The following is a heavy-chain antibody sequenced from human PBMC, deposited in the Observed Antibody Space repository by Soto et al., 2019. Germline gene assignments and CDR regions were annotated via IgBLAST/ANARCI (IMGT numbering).Heavy chain of an antibody. CDR2: IYYSGAT. CDR1: GGSISSGDYY. Sequence: QVQLQESGPGLVKPSQTLSLTCTVSGGSISSGDYYWSWVRQPPGKGLEWIGSIYYSGATYYNPSLKSRITMSVDTSKNQFSLRLTSGTAADTAVYYCARGNRGYDYWGQGTLVTVSS. CDR3: ARGNRGYDY. V-gene: IGHV4-30-4*01. D-gene: IGHD5-12*01. J-gene: IGHJ4*02.